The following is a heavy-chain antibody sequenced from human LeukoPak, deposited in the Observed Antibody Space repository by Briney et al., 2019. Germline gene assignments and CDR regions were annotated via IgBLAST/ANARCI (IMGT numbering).Heavy chain of an antibody. D-gene: IGHD2-2*01. CDR3: ARWSFDSLPARGYMDV. Sequence: GWSLRLSCAASGFTFSGSAIHWVRQASGKGLEGVGRIISKTNIYATAYAASVKGRVTISRDDSNNTADLQMNSRQTEDTAVYYCARWSFDSLPARGYMDVWGKGTTVTISS. CDR1: GFTFSGSA. J-gene: IGHJ6*03. V-gene: IGHV3-73*01. CDR2: IISKTNIYAT.